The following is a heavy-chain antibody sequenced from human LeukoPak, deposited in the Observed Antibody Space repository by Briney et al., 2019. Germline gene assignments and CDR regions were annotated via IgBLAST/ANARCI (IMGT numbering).Heavy chain of an antibody. D-gene: IGHD3/OR15-3a*01. J-gene: IGHJ4*02. V-gene: IGHV3-66*01. CDR1: GFTVSTNS. CDR3: TRDFWTDY. CDR2: IYSDNT. Sequence: GSLRLSCTVSGFTVSTNSMSWVRQAPGKGLEWVSFIYSDNTHYSDSVRGRFTISRDNARNFLYLQLSSLRAEDTAVYYCTRDFWTDYWGQGTLVTVSS.